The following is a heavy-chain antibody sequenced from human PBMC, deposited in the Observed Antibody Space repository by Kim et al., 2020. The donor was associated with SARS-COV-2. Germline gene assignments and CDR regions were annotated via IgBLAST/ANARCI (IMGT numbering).Heavy chain of an antibody. CDR1: GDSVSSNSAA. CDR2: TYYRSKWYN. J-gene: IGHJ6*02. CDR3: ARDWFGPLSAITMVRGVIIPSGMDV. V-gene: IGHV6-1*01. Sequence: SQTLSLTCAISGDSVSSNSAAWNWIRQSPSRGLEWLGRTYYRSKWYNDYAVSVKSRITINPDTSKNQFSLQLNSVTPEDPAVYYCARDWFGPLSAITMVRGVIIPSGMDVWGQGTTVTVSS. D-gene: IGHD3-10*01.